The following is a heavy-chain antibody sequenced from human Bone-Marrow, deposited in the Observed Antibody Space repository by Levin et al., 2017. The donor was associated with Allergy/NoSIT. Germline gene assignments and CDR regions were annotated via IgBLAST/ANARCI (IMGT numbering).Heavy chain of an antibody. Sequence: SETLSLTCTVSGGSISSSGYYWGWIRQPPGEGLEWIGSIYNSGNTYYNPSLKSRVTISVDTSKNQFSLNLSSVTAADTAVYYCARSGSYAHPGDYWGQGTLVTVSS. J-gene: IGHJ4*02. CDR2: IYNSGNT. V-gene: IGHV4-39*01. CDR1: GGSISSSGYY. CDR3: ARSGSYAHPGDY. D-gene: IGHD1-26*01.